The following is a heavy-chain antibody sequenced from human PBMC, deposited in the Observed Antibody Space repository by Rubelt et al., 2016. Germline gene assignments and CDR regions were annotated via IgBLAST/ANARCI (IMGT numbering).Heavy chain of an antibody. CDR1: GGSISSSSYY. J-gene: IGHJ5*02. CDR2: IFYGGGT. CDR3: AAHGTRLRWFDP. Sequence: QLQLQESGPGLVKPSETLSLTCTVSGGSISSSSYYWGWIRQPPGKGLEWIGSIFYGGGTYYSPSLKSRVTISVDSSKNQLALKLSSLTAADTAVYYCAAHGTRLRWFDPWGQGTQVTVSS. V-gene: IGHV4-39*01. D-gene: IGHD2-21*02.